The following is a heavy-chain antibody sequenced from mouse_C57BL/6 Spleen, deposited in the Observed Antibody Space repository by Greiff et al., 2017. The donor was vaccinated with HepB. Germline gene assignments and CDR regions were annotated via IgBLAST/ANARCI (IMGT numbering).Heavy chain of an antibody. J-gene: IGHJ2*01. Sequence: QVQLQQSGAELVKPGASVKLSCKASGYTFTSYWMQWVKQRPGQGLEWIGEIDPSDSYTNYNQKFKGKATLTVDTSSSTAYMQLSSLTSEDSAVYYCARGDYYSNYSYFDYWGQGTTLTVSS. V-gene: IGHV1-50*01. CDR1: GYTFTSYW. CDR2: IDPSDSYT. D-gene: IGHD2-5*01. CDR3: ARGDYYSNYSYFDY.